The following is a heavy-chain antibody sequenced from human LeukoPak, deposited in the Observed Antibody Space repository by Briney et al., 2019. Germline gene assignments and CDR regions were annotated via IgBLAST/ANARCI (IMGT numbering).Heavy chain of an antibody. J-gene: IGHJ5*02. D-gene: IGHD3-10*01. CDR1: GGSFSGYY. CDR2: INHSGST. CDR3: ARVLASGGSGDPNWFDP. V-gene: IGHV4-34*01. Sequence: PSETLSLTCAVYGGSFSGYYWSWIRQPPGRGLEWIGEINHSGSTNYNPSLKSRVTISVDTSKNQFSLKLSSVTAADTAVYYCARVLASGGSGDPNWFDPWGQGTLVTVSS.